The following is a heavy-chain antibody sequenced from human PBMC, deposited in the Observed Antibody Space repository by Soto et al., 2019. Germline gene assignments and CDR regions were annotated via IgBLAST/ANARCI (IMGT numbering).Heavy chain of an antibody. J-gene: IGHJ4*02. D-gene: IGHD5-12*01. CDR2: IVPLFGTP. CDR1: GGTFSDLA. CDR3: ASERVAEMATGGYFDN. V-gene: IGHV1-69*01. Sequence: QVHLVQSGAEMKQPGSSVKVSCKTSGGTFSDLAFSWVRQAPRQGLEWVGGIVPLFGTPDYAQKFKGRVTIHADESSSTVYMELRSLRSEDTAIYYCASERVAEMATGGYFDNWGQGTLVTVSS.